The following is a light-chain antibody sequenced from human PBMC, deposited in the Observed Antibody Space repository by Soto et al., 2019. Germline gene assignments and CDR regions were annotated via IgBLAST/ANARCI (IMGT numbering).Light chain of an antibody. Sequence: EIVLTQSPVTLSVSPGESATLSCRASQSVSSYLAWYQQKPGQAPRLLIYGASTRATGIPARFSGSGSGIEFTLTISSLQSEDFAVYYCQQYSNWPPLTFGGGTKVEIK. CDR3: QQYSNWPPLT. CDR2: GAS. V-gene: IGKV3-15*01. CDR1: QSVSSY. J-gene: IGKJ4*01.